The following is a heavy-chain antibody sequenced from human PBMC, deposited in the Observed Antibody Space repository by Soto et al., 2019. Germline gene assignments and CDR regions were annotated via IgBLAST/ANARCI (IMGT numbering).Heavy chain of an antibody. J-gene: IGHJ5*02. CDR3: ARQALRITRAAHKCFDP. D-gene: IGHD3-16*01. V-gene: IGHV3-23*01. CDR1: GFTFSNSA. CDR2: IRDSDSGGST. Sequence: PGGSLRLSCAASGFTFSNSAMTWVRQAPAKGLEWVSTIRDSDSGGSTFYADSVKGRFTISRDDSKNTLYLQMSSLRAEDTAIYYCARQALRITRAAHKCFDPWGQGTLVTVSS.